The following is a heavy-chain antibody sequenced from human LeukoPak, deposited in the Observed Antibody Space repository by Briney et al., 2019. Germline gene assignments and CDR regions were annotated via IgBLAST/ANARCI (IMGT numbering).Heavy chain of an antibody. CDR2: IFPSGGEI. J-gene: IGHJ6*03. CDR3: ARESRGYDILTGKYHRGYYSYYMDV. D-gene: IGHD3-9*01. CDR1: GFTFSTFA. V-gene: IGHV3-23*01. Sequence: PGGSLRLSCAASGFTFSTFAMIWVRQPPGKGLEWVSSIFPSGGEIHYADSVRGRFTISRDNSKSTLSLQMNSLRAEDTAVYYCARESRGYDILTGKYHRGYYSYYMDVWGKGTTVTVSS.